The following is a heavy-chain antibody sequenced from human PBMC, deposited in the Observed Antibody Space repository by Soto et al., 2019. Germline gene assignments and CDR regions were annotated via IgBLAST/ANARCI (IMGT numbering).Heavy chain of an antibody. D-gene: IGHD4-4*01. V-gene: IGHV4-61*01. CDR2: VYYTGST. J-gene: IGHJ6*02. Sequence: PSETLSLTCTVSGGSVSNSSHYWTWIRQPPGKGLEWIGYVYYTGSTNYNASLKSRVSISLDTSNYQFSLKLSPVTAADTAVYYCARDGDGRMTTNPYYYNGMDVWGPGTTVTVSS. CDR1: GGSVSNSSHY. CDR3: ARDGDGRMTTNPYYYNGMDV.